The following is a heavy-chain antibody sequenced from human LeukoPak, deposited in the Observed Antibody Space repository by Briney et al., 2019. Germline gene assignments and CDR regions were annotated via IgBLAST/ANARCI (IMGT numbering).Heavy chain of an antibody. Sequence: GGSLRLSCAASGFTFSSYWMHRVRQAPGKGLVWVSRINSDGSSTSYADSVKGRFTISRDNTKNTLYLQMNSLRAEDTAVYYCARDGDSSGWYYFDYWGQGTLVTVSS. D-gene: IGHD6-19*01. CDR2: INSDGSST. CDR3: ARDGDSSGWYYFDY. J-gene: IGHJ4*02. V-gene: IGHV3-74*01. CDR1: GFTFSSYW.